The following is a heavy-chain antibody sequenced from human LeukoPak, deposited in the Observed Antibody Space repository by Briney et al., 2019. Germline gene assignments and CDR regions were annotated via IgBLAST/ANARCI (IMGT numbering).Heavy chain of an antibody. CDR1: GFTVSRNY. D-gene: IGHD4-17*01. CDR2: ISDDGRRK. Sequence: PGGSLRLSCAASGFTVSRNYMSWVRQAPGKGLEWVGVISDDGRRKDYADSVKGRFTISRDNSKDTLYLQMNSLRAEDTAVYYCAKRPSDYGDYVSYFDYWGQGTLVTVSS. CDR3: AKRPSDYGDYVSYFDY. J-gene: IGHJ4*02. V-gene: IGHV3-30*18.